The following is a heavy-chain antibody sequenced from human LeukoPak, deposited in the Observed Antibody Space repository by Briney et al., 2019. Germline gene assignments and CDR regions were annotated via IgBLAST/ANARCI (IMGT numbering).Heavy chain of an antibody. J-gene: IGHJ6*03. D-gene: IGHD2-8*01. CDR1: GGSFSGYY. CDR2: INHSGST. CDR3: ARAIGVTAWGRYYYYYYYMDV. Sequence: PSETLSLTCAVSGGSFSGYYWSWIRQPPGKGLEWIGEINHSGSTNYNPSLQSRVTISVDTSKNQFSLKLSSVTAADTAVYYCARAIGVTAWGRYYYYYYYMDVWGKGTTVTVSS. V-gene: IGHV4-34*01.